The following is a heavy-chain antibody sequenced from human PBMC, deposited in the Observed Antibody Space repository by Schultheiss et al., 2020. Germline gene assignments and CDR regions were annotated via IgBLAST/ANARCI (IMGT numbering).Heavy chain of an antibody. CDR3: AKDGRQDQQN. D-gene: IGHD1/OR15-1a*01. CDR2: INSDGSGT. J-gene: IGHJ4*02. Sequence: GGSLRLSCAASGFTFSSYWMHWVRQVPGKGLVWVSRINSDGSGTFYADSVRGRFTISRDNAKNTLYLQMNSLRDEDTAVYYCAKDGRQDQQNWGQGTLVTVSS. CDR1: GFTFSSYW. V-gene: IGHV3-74*01.